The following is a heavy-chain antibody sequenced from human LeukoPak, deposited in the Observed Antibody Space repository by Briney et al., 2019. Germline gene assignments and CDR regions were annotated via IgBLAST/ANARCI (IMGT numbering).Heavy chain of an antibody. CDR2: ISAYNGST. D-gene: IGHD3-9*01. J-gene: IGHJ4*02. Sequence: ASVKVSCKASGYTFTSYGISWVRQAPGQGLEWMGWISAYNGSTNYAQKLQGRVTMTTDTSTSTAYMELRSLRSDDTAVYYCARWYDILTGYPDYFDYWGQGTLVTVSS. CDR3: ARWYDILTGYPDYFDY. CDR1: GYTFTSYG. V-gene: IGHV1-18*01.